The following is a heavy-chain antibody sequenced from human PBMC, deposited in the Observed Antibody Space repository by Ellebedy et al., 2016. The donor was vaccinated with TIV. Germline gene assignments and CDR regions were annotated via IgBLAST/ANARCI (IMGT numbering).Heavy chain of an antibody. D-gene: IGHD4-11*01. CDR3: ARGPTHGAFDI. V-gene: IGHV3-30-3*01. J-gene: IGHJ3*02. Sequence: PGGSLRLSCRASGFTFTTDDVHWLRQAPGKGPEWVAHISSGGGTIYYADSVKGRFTGSRDNSKNTVYLQMNSLGPEDTAVYYCARGPTHGAFDIWGQGTMVIVSS. CDR2: ISSGGGTI. CDR1: GFTFTTDD.